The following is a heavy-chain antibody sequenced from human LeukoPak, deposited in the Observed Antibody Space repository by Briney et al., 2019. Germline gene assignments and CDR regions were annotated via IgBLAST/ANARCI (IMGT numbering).Heavy chain of an antibody. D-gene: IGHD5-12*01. Sequence: GGSLRLSCGASGFTFSSYAMSWVRQAPGKGLEWVSAISASGGSTFYADSVKGRFTISRDNSKNTLYLQMNSLRAEDTAIYYCARDNGIVAPSIPLDYWGQGTLVTVSS. CDR2: ISASGGST. V-gene: IGHV3-23*01. CDR3: ARDNGIVAPSIPLDY. CDR1: GFTFSSYA. J-gene: IGHJ4*02.